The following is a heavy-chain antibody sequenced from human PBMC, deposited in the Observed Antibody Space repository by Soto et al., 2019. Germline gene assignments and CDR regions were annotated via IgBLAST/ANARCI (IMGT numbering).Heavy chain of an antibody. CDR1: GFTFINYA. J-gene: IGHJ5*02. D-gene: IGHD3-16*01. CDR2: ISGGGDAT. CDR3: AKKVPPYGGNCFDP. V-gene: IGHV3-23*01. Sequence: GGSLRLSCAASGFTFINYAMSWFRDAPGKGLEWVSTISGGGDATYYADSVKGRFTISRDNSKSTLYLRMNSLRADDSALYYCAKKVPPYGGNCFDPWGQGTLVTVSS.